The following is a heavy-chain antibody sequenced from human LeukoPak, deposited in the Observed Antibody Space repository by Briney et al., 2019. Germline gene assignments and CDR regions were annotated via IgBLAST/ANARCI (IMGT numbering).Heavy chain of an antibody. Sequence: SETLSLTCAVYGGSFSGHYWTWIRQPPGKGLEWIGEINHSGSTNYNPSLKSRVTISVDTSKNQFSLKVSSVTAADTAVYYCARDFVNSGYYFDYWGQGTQVTVSS. V-gene: IGHV4-34*01. CDR2: INHSGST. CDR1: GGSFSGHY. J-gene: IGHJ4*02. D-gene: IGHD3-22*01. CDR3: ARDFVNSGYYFDY.